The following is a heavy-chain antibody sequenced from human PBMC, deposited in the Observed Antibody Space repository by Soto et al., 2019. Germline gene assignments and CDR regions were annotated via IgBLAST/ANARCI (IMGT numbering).Heavy chain of an antibody. CDR2: ISYDGSNT. Sequence: HPGGSLGLSCAASGFTFSSYGMHWVRQTPGRGLEWVAVISYDGSNTYYTDSVKGRFTISRDNSKNTLYLQMNSLRPEDTAIYYCARGVLGPGDYYYGMDVWGQGTTGTVS. J-gene: IGHJ6*02. CDR3: ARGVLGPGDYYYGMDV. V-gene: IGHV3-30*03. D-gene: IGHD7-27*01. CDR1: GFTFSSYG.